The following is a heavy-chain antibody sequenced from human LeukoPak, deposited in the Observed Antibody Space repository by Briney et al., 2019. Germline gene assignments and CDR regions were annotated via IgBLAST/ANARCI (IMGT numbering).Heavy chain of an antibody. D-gene: IGHD5-12*01. CDR1: GFTFSDYY. Sequence: PGGSMRLSCAASGFTFSDYYMSWIRQAPGKGLEWVSYISSSGSTIYYADSVKGRFTISRDNAKNSLYLQMNSLRAEDTAVYYCARDVIVATPGNFDYWGQGTLVTVSS. J-gene: IGHJ4*02. CDR2: ISSSGSTI. V-gene: IGHV3-11*01. CDR3: ARDVIVATPGNFDY.